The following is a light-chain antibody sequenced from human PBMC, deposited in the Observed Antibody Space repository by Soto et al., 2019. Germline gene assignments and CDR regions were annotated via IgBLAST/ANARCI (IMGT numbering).Light chain of an antibody. V-gene: IGKV1-5*03. CDR1: QSISSW. Sequence: DIQMTQSPSTLSASVGDRVTITCRASQSISSWLAWYQQKPGKAPKILIYKASSLESGVPSRFSGSGSGTEFTLTISSLQPDDFAIYYCHQYNAYPWTFCQGTKVEIK. J-gene: IGKJ1*01. CDR3: HQYNAYPWT. CDR2: KAS.